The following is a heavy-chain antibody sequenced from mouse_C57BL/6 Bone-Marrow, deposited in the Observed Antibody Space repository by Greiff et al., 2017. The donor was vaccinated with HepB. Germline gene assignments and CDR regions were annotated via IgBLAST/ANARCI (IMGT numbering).Heavy chain of an antibody. D-gene: IGHD1-1*01. J-gene: IGHJ1*03. CDR1: GFTFSSYT. Sequence: EVKLMESGGGLVKPGGSLKLSCAASGFTFSSYTMSWVRQTPEKRLEWVATISGGGGNTYYPDSVKGRFTISRDNAKNTLYLQMSSLRSEDTALYYCARQNYYGIYWYFDVWGTGTTVTVSS. CDR3: ARQNYYGIYWYFDV. CDR2: ISGGGGNT. V-gene: IGHV5-9*01.